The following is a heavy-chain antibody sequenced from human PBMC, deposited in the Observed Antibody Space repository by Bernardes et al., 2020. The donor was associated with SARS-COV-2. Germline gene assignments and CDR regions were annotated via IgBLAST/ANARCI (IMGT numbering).Heavy chain of an antibody. J-gene: IGHJ6*02. CDR3: AKDHYYDSSGRGGYYYGMDV. D-gene: IGHD3-22*01. CDR2: ISGSGGST. CDR1: GFTFSSYA. Sequence: GGSLRLSCAASGFTFSSYAMSWVRQAPGKGLEWVSAISGSGGSTYYADSVKGRFTISRDNSKNTLYLQMNSLRAEDTAVYYCAKDHYYDSSGRGGYYYGMDVWGHGTTITVSS. V-gene: IGHV3-23*01.